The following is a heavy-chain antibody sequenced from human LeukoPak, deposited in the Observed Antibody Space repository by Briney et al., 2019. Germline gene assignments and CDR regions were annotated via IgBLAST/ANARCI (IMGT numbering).Heavy chain of an antibody. CDR2: IYTSGST. Sequence: SETLSLTCTVSGGSISSYYWSWIRQPAGKGLEWIGRIYTSGSTNYNPSLKSRVTMSVDTSKNQFSLKLSSVTAADTAVYYCARQPPPHRIRKWSPSYYGMDVWGQGTTVTVSS. J-gene: IGHJ6*02. V-gene: IGHV4-4*07. CDR3: ARQPPPHRIRKWSPSYYGMDV. D-gene: IGHD2-15*01. CDR1: GGSISSYY.